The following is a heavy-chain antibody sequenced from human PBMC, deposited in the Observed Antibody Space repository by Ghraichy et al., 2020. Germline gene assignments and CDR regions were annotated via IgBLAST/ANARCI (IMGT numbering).Heavy chain of an antibody. CDR1: GFTFSRFG. J-gene: IGHJ4*02. Sequence: GGSLRLSCVASGFTFSRFGMHWVRQAPGKGLEWVAVIWYDGSNKDYADSVKGRFTISRDNSKNTLFLEINSLRAEDTAVYYCARDLIPDTSGFYADFWGQGTLVTVSS. CDR2: IWYDGSNK. D-gene: IGHD3-22*01. CDR3: ARDLIPDTSGFYADF. V-gene: IGHV3-33*01.